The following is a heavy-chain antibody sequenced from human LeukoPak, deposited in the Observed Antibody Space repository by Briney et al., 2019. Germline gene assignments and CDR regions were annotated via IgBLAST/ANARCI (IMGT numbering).Heavy chain of an antibody. D-gene: IGHD5-18*01. Sequence: SETLSLTCTVSGGSISSSSYYWGWLRQPPGKGLEWIGSIYYRGSTYYNPSLHSRLSISVDTSKNQFSLQLSSVTAADTAVYYCAREDSAMVSDYWGQGTLVTVSS. CDR1: GGSISSSSYY. J-gene: IGHJ4*02. V-gene: IGHV4-39*07. CDR2: IYYRGST. CDR3: AREDSAMVSDY.